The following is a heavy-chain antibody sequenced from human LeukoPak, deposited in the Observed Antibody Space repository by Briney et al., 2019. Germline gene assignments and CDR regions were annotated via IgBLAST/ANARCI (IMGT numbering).Heavy chain of an antibody. CDR2: ISGSDDIT. V-gene: IGHV3-23*01. CDR1: GFTFSSYA. J-gene: IGHJ4*02. CDR3: AKDWGSGWYLDY. Sequence: PGGSLRLSCAASGFTFSSYAMSWVRQAPGKGLEWVSTISGSDDITYYADSVKGRFTISRDNSKNTLYLQMNSLRAEDTAVYYCAKDWGSGWYLDYWGQGTLVTVSS. D-gene: IGHD6-19*01.